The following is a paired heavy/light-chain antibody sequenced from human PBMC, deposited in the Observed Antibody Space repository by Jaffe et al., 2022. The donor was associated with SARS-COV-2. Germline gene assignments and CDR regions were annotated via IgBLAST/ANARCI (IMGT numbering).Light chain of an antibody. V-gene: IGKV3-15*01. CDR2: RAS. J-gene: IGKJ4*01. CDR3: QQYDNWPRAT. Sequence: EIVLTQSPATLSVSPGERATLSCRASQDISGNLAWYQQKPGQAPRLLIFRASTRATGIPARFSGSGSGTEFTFTIASLQSEDFALYFCQQYDNWPRATFGGGTKVEIK. CDR1: QDISGN.
Heavy chain of an antibody. D-gene: IGHD1-20*01. V-gene: IGHV4-39*01. Sequence: QLQLQESGPGLVKPSETLSLTCTVSGGSISSRSSYWGWIRQSPGKGLEWIGSWIYSGNTYFHPSLESRVAISVDTSKNQFSLRLTSVTAADTALYYCVRQYNWNYFDYWGLGTLVTVSS. CDR2: WIYSGNT. CDR1: GGSISSRSSY. CDR3: VRQYNWNYFDY. J-gene: IGHJ4*02.